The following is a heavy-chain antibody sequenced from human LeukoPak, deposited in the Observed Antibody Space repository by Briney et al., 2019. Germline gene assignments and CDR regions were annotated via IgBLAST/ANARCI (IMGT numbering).Heavy chain of an antibody. D-gene: IGHD2-15*01. J-gene: IGHJ4*02. V-gene: IGHV3-23*01. CDR1: GFTVSNYP. CDR3: ARSRIVDRRGYFDF. CDR2: IGGSDDT. Sequence: GGSLRLSCVNSGFTVSNYPMTWVRQSPGKGLERVSTIGGSDDTYYADSVQGRFTISRDTSKNTLYLQMHSLGAEDTAVYYCARSRIVDRRGYFDFWGQGTLVTASS.